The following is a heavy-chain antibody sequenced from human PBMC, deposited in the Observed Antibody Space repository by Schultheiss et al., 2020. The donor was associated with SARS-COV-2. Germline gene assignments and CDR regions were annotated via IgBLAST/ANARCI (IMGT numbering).Heavy chain of an antibody. J-gene: IGHJ4*02. CDR1: GFTFSRYG. CDR2: ISGTGGST. Sequence: GGSLRLSCAASGFTFSRYGMHWVRQAPGKGLEWVSTISGTGGSTYYADSVKGRFTISRDNAKNSLYLQMNSLRDEDTAVYYCARDVAGTDYWGQGTLVTVSS. CDR3: ARDVAGTDY. D-gene: IGHD6-13*01. V-gene: IGHV3-21*01.